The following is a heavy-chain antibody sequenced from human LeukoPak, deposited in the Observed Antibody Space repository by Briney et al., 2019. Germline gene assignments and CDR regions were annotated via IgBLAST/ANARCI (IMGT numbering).Heavy chain of an antibody. D-gene: IGHD3-9*01. CDR1: GYTLTGYD. V-gene: IGHV1-2*06. CDR2: INPNNGGT. J-gene: IGHJ4*02. Sequence: ASVKVSCKASGYTLTGYDIHWVRQAPGQGLEWMGRINPNNGGTTYAQKFQGRVTVTRDTSTSTAYMELRRLRSDDTAVYYCARVILTGYYIDYWGQGTLVTVSS. CDR3: ARVILTGYYIDY.